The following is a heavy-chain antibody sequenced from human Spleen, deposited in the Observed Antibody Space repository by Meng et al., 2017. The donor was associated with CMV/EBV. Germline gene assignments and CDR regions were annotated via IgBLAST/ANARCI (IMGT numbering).Heavy chain of an antibody. V-gene: IGHV1-8*03. Sequence: GESLKISCAASGFTFSSYAMSWVRQAPGQGLEWMGWISAYNGNTNYAQKFQGRVTITRNTSISTAYMELSSLRSEDTAVYYCARGGRWDWELLSDDAFDIWGQGTMVTVSS. CDR3: ARGGRWDWELLSDDAFDI. CDR1: GFTFSSYA. CDR2: ISAYNGNT. J-gene: IGHJ3*02. D-gene: IGHD1-26*01.